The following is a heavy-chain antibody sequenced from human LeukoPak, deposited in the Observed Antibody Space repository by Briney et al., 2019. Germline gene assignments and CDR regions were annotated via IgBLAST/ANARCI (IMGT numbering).Heavy chain of an antibody. J-gene: IGHJ4*02. Sequence: GGSLRLSCAASGFTFSSYAMSWVRQAPGKGLEWVSAISGSGGSTYYADSVKGRFTISRDNSKNTLYLQMNSLRAEDTAVYYCAISRYSGSYPFDYWGQGTLVTVPS. CDR3: AISRYSGSYPFDY. V-gene: IGHV3-23*01. D-gene: IGHD1-26*01. CDR1: GFTFSSYA. CDR2: ISGSGGST.